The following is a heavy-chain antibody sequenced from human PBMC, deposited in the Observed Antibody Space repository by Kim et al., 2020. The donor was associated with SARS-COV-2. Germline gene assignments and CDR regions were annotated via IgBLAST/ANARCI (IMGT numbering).Heavy chain of an antibody. J-gene: IGHJ5*01. CDR2: SRCDESKK. CDR3: ARDRIGHWMDS. D-gene: IGHD2-2*03. V-gene: IGHV3-33*01. Sequence: GGSLRLSCATSGFTFSEYNLNWVRQAPGKGLEWVAVSRCDESKKYYVDSVKGRFDISRDISKNTLYLQMNSLRAEDTAVYFCARDRIGHWMDSWGQGT. CDR1: GFTFSEYN.